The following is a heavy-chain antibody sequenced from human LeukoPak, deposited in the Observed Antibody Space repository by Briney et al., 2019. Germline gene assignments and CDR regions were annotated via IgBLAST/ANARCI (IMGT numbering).Heavy chain of an antibody. CDR2: INPSGGST. D-gene: IGHD3-22*01. CDR3: ARVGYSYDSSGYYGFDY. J-gene: IGHJ4*02. Sequence: ASVKVSCKASGYTFTSYYMHWVRQAPGQGLEWMGIINPSGGSTSYAQKFQGRVNMTRDTSTSTVYMELSSLRSEDTAVYYCARVGYSYDSSGYYGFDYWGQGTLVTVSS. CDR1: GYTFTSYY. V-gene: IGHV1-46*01.